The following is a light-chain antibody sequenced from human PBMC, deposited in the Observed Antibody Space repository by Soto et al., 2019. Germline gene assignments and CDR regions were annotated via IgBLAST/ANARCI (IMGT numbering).Light chain of an antibody. CDR2: ETS. Sequence: EIVLTQSPGTLSLSPGERATLSCRASQSVSSSYLAWYQQKPGQAPRLLIYETSRRATGIPARFSGSGSGTDFTLTIRSLEPEDFAVYYCQQRHNWRDTFGQGTRLEIK. CDR3: QQRHNWRDT. V-gene: IGKV3D-20*02. CDR1: QSVSSSY. J-gene: IGKJ5*01.